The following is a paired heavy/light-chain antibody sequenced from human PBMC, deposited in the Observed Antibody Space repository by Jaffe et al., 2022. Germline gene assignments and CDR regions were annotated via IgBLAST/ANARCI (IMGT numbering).Heavy chain of an antibody. CDR2: ISWDGGTT. CDR3: AKDKTAVTTLGLSDYYYYYTDV. Sequence: EVQLVESGGVVVQPGGSLRLSCAASGFTFDDFAMHWVRQAPGKGLEWVSLISWDGGTTYYADSVKGRFTISRDNRKNSLYLQMDSLRAEDTALYYCAKDKTAVTTLGLSDYYYYYTDVWGEGTTVTVSS. CDR1: GFTFDDFA. J-gene: IGHJ6*03. V-gene: IGHV3-43D*04. D-gene: IGHD4-17*01.
Light chain of an antibody. CDR3: QVWDSSSAHQV. J-gene: IGLJ3*02. V-gene: IGLV3-21*02. CDR2: DDS. CDR1: SIGSES. Sequence: SYVLAQPPSVSVAPGQTARITCGGNSIGSESVHWYQQRPGQAPVLVVYDDSDRPSGIPERFSGSKSGNTATLTISRVEGGDEADYYCQVWDSSSAHQVFGGGTKLTVL.